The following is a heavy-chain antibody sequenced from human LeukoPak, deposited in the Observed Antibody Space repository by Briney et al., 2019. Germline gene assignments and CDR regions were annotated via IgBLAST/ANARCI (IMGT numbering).Heavy chain of an antibody. CDR3: ARDRAGGYFDY. Sequence: PSATLSLTCTVSGDSISASDWSWIRQSAGKGLEWIGRFYVGGNTRYTPSLNSRVTMSADTSKNLLSLTLTSLTGADTAVYYCARDRAGGYFDYWGRGTLVTVSS. J-gene: IGHJ4*02. V-gene: IGHV4-4*07. CDR2: FYVGGNT. D-gene: IGHD2-8*02. CDR1: GDSISASD.